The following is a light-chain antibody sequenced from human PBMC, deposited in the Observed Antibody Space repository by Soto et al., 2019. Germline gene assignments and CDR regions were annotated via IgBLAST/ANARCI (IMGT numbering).Light chain of an antibody. CDR1: QSVSGSY. J-gene: IGKJ1*01. CDR3: QQYGSSPRT. V-gene: IGKV3-20*01. Sequence: IVLTQSPGTLSLSPGDRATLSCRASQSVSGSYLAWYQQKPGLAPRLLIYGASIRATGIPDRFSGSGSGTDFTLTISRLEPEDFAGYYCQQYGSSPRTFGQGTKVEIK. CDR2: GAS.